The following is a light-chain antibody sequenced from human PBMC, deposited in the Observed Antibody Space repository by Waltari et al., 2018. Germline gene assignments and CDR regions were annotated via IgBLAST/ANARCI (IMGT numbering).Light chain of an antibody. CDR2: SNN. V-gene: IGLV1-47*02. CDR1: SLHIGSTD. Sequence: QSLLTPPLSAPGTPAQSVTIRCSGGSLHIGSTDVSWYQQLPGMAPKLVIHSNNKRPSGVPDRFSGSKSGTSASLAISGLRSEDEADYYCASWDDSLSGPVFGGGTKLTVL. CDR3: ASWDDSLSGPV. J-gene: IGLJ3*02.